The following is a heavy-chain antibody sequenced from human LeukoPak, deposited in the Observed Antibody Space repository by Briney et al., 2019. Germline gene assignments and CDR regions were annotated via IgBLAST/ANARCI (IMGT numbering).Heavy chain of an antibody. CDR1: GGSISSYY. D-gene: IGHD2-2*01. V-gene: IGHV4-59*12. Sequence: SETLSLTCTVSGGSISSYYWSWIRQPPGKGLEWIGYIYYSASTNYNPSLKSRVTISVDTSKNQFSLKLSSVTAADTAVYYCARDIVVVPAARDYYYYYYMDVWGKGTTVTVSS. CDR3: ARDIVVVPAARDYYYYYYMDV. J-gene: IGHJ6*03. CDR2: IYYSAST.